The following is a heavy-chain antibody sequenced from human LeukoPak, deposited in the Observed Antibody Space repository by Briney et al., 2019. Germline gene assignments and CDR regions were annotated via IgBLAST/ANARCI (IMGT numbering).Heavy chain of an antibody. CDR3: ARVRSTVTTLPKRNDY. V-gene: IGHV3-11*01. J-gene: IGHJ4*02. D-gene: IGHD4-4*01. Sequence: PGGSLRLSCAASGFTFSDYYMSWIRQAPGKGLEWVSYISSSGSTIYYADSVKGRFTISRDNAKNSLYLQMNSLRAEDTAVYYCARVRSTVTTLPKRNDYWGQGTLSPSPQ. CDR2: ISSSGSTI. CDR1: GFTFSDYY.